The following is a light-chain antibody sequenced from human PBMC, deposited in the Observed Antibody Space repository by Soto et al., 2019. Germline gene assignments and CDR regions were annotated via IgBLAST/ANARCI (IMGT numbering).Light chain of an antibody. J-gene: IGKJ5*01. CDR1: QRLSASD. V-gene: IGKV3-20*01. CDR2: GVS. Sequence: EIVLNQSPCTLSLKQGQRATLSCRASQRLSASDIAWYQQKPGQAPKFLIYGVSSRATGVPDRFSGSGSGTDFTLTISRLEPEDFAVYHCQQYGSSPLITFGQVTLLEI. CDR3: QQYGSSPLIT.